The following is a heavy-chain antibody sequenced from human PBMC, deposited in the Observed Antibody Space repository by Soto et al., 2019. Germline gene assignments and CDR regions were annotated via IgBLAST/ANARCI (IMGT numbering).Heavy chain of an antibody. CDR1: GGSISSYY. CDR2: IYYSGST. Sequence: SETLSLTCTVSGGSISSYYWSWIRQPPGKGLEWIGYIYYSGSTNYNPSLKSRVTISVDTSKNQFSLKLSSVTAADTAVYYCARDSGRRYYYGMDVWGQGTTVTVSS. CDR3: ARDSGRRYYYGMDV. J-gene: IGHJ6*02. V-gene: IGHV4-59*01. D-gene: IGHD6-19*01.